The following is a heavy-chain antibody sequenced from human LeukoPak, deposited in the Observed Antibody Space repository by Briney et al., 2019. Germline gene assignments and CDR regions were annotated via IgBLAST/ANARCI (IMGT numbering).Heavy chain of an antibody. CDR2: ISGSGGTT. CDR1: KFTSSNYA. CDR3: AKAFGHDILTGYYYYYMDV. D-gene: IGHD3-9*01. V-gene: IGHV3-23*01. Sequence: LGGSLRLSCAASKFTSSNYAMTRVRQAPGKGLEWVSGISGSGGTTYYADSVKGRFTISRDISRNTLHLQMNSLRAEGTAVYYCAKAFGHDILTGYYYYYMDVWGKGTTVTVSS. J-gene: IGHJ6*03.